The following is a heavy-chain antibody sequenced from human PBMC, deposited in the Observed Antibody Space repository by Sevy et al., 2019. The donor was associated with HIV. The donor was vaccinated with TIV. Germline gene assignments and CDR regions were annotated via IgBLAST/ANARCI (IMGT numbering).Heavy chain of an antibody. CDR1: GGSIGSFY. V-gene: IGHV4-59*01. J-gene: IGHJ4*02. CDR3: ARGYSRSWYDFDY. CDR2: IFHSGST. D-gene: IGHD6-13*01. Sequence: SETLSLTCTVSGGSIGSFYWSWIRQTPGKGLEWIGYIFHSGSTNYNPSLKSRVTISIDTSKNQFSLKLNSVTAADTAVYYCARGYSRSWYDFDYWGQGTLVTVSS.